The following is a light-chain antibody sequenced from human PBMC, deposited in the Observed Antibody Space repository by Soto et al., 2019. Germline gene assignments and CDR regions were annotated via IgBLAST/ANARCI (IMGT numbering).Light chain of an antibody. V-gene: IGKV3D-20*01. J-gene: IGKJ4*01. Sequence: DIVMTQSPDSLSVSLGERATINCKSSQTVVYSSNNNNYLAWYQQKPGLAPRLLIYDASSRATGIPDRFSGSGSGTDFTLTISRLEPEDFVVYYCQQYGSSPPLTFGGGTKVDIK. CDR1: QTVVYSSNNNNY. CDR3: QQYGSSPPLT. CDR2: DAS.